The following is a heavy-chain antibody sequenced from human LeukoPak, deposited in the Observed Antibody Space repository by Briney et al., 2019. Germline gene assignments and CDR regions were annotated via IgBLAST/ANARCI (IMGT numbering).Heavy chain of an antibody. CDR3: ATLGSGSHRQFDY. CDR2: INHSGST. J-gene: IGHJ4*02. Sequence: PSETLSLTCAVYGGSFSGYYWSWIRQPPGKGLEWIGEINHSGSTNYNPSLKSRVTISVDTSKNQFSLKLSSVTAADTAVYYCATLGSGSHRQFDYWGQGTLVTVSS. CDR1: GGSFSGYY. D-gene: IGHD1-26*01. V-gene: IGHV4-34*01.